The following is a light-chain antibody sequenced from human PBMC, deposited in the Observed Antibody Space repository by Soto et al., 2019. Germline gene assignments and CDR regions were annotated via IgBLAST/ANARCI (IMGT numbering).Light chain of an antibody. CDR1: QSISNN. Sequence: EIVMTQSPATLSVSPGERATLSCRAGQSISNNLAWYQQKPGQAPRLLIYRASTRATGIPARFTGSGSGTEFTLTISSLQSEDFAVYYCQQYSNWPRTFGQGTKV. CDR2: RAS. V-gene: IGKV3-15*01. CDR3: QQYSNWPRT. J-gene: IGKJ1*01.